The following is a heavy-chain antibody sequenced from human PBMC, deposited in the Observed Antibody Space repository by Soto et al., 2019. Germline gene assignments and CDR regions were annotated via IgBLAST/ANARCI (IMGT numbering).Heavy chain of an antibody. CDR2: FDPEDGET. Sequence: ASVKVSCKVSGYTLTELSMHWVRQAPGKGLEWMGGFDPEDGETIYAQKFQGRVTMTEDTSTDTAYMELSSLRSEDPAVYYCATSGTAMDDAFDIWGQGTMVTVSS. J-gene: IGHJ3*02. V-gene: IGHV1-24*01. CDR1: GYTLTELS. D-gene: IGHD5-18*01. CDR3: ATSGTAMDDAFDI.